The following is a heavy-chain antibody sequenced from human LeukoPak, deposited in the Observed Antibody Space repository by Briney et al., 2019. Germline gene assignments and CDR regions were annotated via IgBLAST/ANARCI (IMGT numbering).Heavy chain of an antibody. Sequence: ASVKVSCKASGYTFTGYYMHWVRQAPGQGLEWMGWINPNSGGTNYAQKFQGRVTMTRDTSISTAYMELSRLRSDDTAVYYCARGYYYDSSGYSYWGQGTLVTVSS. CDR2: INPNSGGT. D-gene: IGHD3-22*01. CDR3: ARGYYYDSSGYSY. V-gene: IGHV1-2*02. CDR1: GYTFTGYY. J-gene: IGHJ4*02.